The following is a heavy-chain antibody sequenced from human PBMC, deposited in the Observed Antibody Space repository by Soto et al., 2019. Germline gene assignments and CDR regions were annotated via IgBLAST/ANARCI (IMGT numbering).Heavy chain of an antibody. CDR1: GGTFSSYA. J-gene: IGHJ6*02. CDR3: ARQSEVVITPMYYYYGMDV. CDR2: IIPIFGTA. D-gene: IGHD3-22*01. Sequence: QVQLVQSGAEVKKPGSSVKVSCKASGGTFSSYAISWVRQAPGQGLEWMGGIIPIFGTANYAQKFQGRVTITADESTSTAYMELSSLRSEDTAVYYCARQSEVVITPMYYYYGMDVWGQGTTVTVSS. V-gene: IGHV1-69*01.